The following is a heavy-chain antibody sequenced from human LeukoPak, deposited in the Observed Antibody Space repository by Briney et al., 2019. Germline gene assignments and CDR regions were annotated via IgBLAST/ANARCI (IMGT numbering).Heavy chain of an antibody. J-gene: IGHJ4*02. CDR3: GRVEMATTKDY. D-gene: IGHD5-24*01. CDR1: GYTFTSYG. CDR2: ISAYNGDT. V-gene: IGHV1-18*01. Sequence: GASVKVSCKASGYTFTSYGITWVRQAPGQGLEWMGWISAYNGDTNYAQELQRRVTMTTDTSTTTAYMELRSLRSDDTAVYYCGRVEMATTKDYWGQGTLVTVSS.